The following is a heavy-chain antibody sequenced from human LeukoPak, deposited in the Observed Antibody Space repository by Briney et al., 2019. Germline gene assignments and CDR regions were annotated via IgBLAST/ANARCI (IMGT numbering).Heavy chain of an antibody. CDR2: INAYNGNT. CDR1: GYTFTTYG. V-gene: IGHV1-18*01. Sequence: ASVNVSCKASGYTFTTYGISWVRQAPGQGLEWMGWINAYNGNTNYAQKLQGRVTMTTDTSTSTAYMELRSLRSDDTAVYYCARPRGSSGRGDFDYWGQGTLVTVSS. CDR3: ARPRGSSGRGDFDY. D-gene: IGHD6-19*01. J-gene: IGHJ4*02.